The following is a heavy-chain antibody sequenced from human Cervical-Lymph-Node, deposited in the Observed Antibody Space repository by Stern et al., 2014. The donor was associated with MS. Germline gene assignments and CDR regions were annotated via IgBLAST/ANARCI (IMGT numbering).Heavy chain of an antibody. CDR2: IFSSGST. Sequence: QVPLQESGPGLVKPSQTLSLTCTVSSGSISSGGYDWAWIRQYPRRGLEWIGYIFSSGSTFYNPSLKSRVTISLDTSKNQFFLRLTSVTAADTAVYYCAREHYYGAGSQHGMDVWGQGTTVTVSS. CDR3: AREHYYGAGSQHGMDV. V-gene: IGHV4-31*03. J-gene: IGHJ6*02. CDR1: SGSISSGGYD. D-gene: IGHD3-10*01.